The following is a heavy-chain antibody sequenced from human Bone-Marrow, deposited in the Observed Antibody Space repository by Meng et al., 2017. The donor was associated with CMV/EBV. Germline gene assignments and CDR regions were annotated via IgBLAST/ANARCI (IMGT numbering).Heavy chain of an antibody. V-gene: IGHV5-51*01. CDR1: GYSFTSYW. J-gene: IGHJ5*02. D-gene: IGHD2-2*02. Sequence: KVSCKGSGYSFTSYWIGWVRQMPGKGLEWMGIIYPGDSDTRYSPSFQGQVTISADKSISTAYLQWSSLKASDTAMYYCARGFVRYCSSTSCYTSGWVDPWGQGTLVTVSS. CDR3: ARGFVRYCSSTSCYTSGWVDP. CDR2: IYPGDSDT.